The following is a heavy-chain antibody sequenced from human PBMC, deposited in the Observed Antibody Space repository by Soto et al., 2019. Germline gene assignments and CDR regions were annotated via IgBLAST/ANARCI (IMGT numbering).Heavy chain of an antibody. CDR1: GGSVSSGRDY. V-gene: IGHV4-39*07. D-gene: IGHD6-19*01. CDR2: INHIGST. J-gene: IGHJ6*02. CDR3: ARLRCSSGWYYDYYYGMDG. Sequence: PATMSLTCTVSGGSVSSGRDYWGWIRQPPGKGLEWIGEINHIGSTNYNPSLKSRVTISVDTSKNQFSLKLSSVTAADTAVYYCARLRCSSGWYYDYYYGMDGWGQGTTVTGS.